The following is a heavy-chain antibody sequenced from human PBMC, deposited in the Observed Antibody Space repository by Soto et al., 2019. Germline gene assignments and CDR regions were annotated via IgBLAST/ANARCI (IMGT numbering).Heavy chain of an antibody. CDR1: GFTFSDYY. CDR2: VSSSARTI. Sequence: GGSLRLSCAASGFTFSDYYMSWIRQAPGKGLEWVSYVSSSARTIYYADSVKGRFTISRDNAKNSLYLQMNSLRAEDTAVYYCARVSGSDPLGQPRVGGDYYMDVWGKGTKVTVSS. CDR3: ARVSGSDPLGQPRVGGDYYMDV. V-gene: IGHV3-11*01. D-gene: IGHD2-15*01. J-gene: IGHJ6*03.